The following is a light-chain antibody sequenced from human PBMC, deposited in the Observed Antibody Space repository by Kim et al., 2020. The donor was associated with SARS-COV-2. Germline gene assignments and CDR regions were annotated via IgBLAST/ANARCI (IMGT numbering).Light chain of an antibody. CDR1: SGHSRYA. CDR2: LNSDGSH. V-gene: IGLV4-69*01. J-gene: IGLJ3*02. Sequence: ASGKLPCTLSSGHSRYAIAWHQQQPEKGPRYLMKLNSDGSHSKGDGIPDRFSGSRSGAERYLTISSLQSEDEADYYCQTWGTGIRVFGGGTQLTVL. CDR3: QTWGTGIRV.